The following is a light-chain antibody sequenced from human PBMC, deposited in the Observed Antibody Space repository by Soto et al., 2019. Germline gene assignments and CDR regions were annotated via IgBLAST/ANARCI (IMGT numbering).Light chain of an antibody. CDR2: EVS. J-gene: IGLJ2*01. V-gene: IGLV2-14*01. CDR3: SAYTSSRTLV. Sequence: QSVLTQPASVSGSPGQSITISCTGTSRDVGGYNYVSWYQQHPGKAPKLMIYEVSNRPSGVSNRFSGSKSGNTASLTISGLQAEDEADYYCSAYTSSRTLVFGGGTKLTVL. CDR1: SRDVGGYNY.